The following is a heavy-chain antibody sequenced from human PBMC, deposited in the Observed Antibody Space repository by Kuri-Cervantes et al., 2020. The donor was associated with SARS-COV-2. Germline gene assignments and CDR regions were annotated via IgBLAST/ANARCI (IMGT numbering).Heavy chain of an antibody. CDR2: ISGDGTT. CDR3: ARDKIEYNWNQDYYYYMDV. J-gene: IGHJ6*03. CDR1: GFTFSTYA. Sequence: GGSLRLSCAASGFTFSTYAMSWVRQAPGEGLEWVSTISGDGTTYYADSVKGRFSISRDNSRNTLYLQMNSLRAEDTAVYYCARDKIEYNWNQDYYYYMDVWGKGTTVTVSS. V-gene: IGHV3-23*01. D-gene: IGHD1-20*01.